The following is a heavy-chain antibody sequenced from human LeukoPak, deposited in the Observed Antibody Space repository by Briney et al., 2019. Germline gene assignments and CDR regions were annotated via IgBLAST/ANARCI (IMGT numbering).Heavy chain of an antibody. Sequence: SETLSLTCAVYGGSFSGYYWSWIRQPPGKGLEWIGEINHSGSTNCNPSLKSRVTISVDTSKNQFSLKLSSVTAADTAVYYCARGRRVVAVAGKRWFDPWGQGTLVTVSS. V-gene: IGHV4-34*01. D-gene: IGHD6-19*01. CDR1: GGSFSGYY. CDR3: ARGRRVVAVAGKRWFDP. CDR2: INHSGST. J-gene: IGHJ5*02.